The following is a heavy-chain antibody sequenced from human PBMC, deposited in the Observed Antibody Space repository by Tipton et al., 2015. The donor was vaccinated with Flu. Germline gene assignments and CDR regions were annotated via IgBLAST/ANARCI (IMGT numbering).Heavy chain of an antibody. Sequence: SGFTFSSYWMSWVRQAPGKGLEWVANIKQDGSEKYYVDSVKGRFTISRDNAKNSLYLQMNSLRAEDTAVYYCARGAGGSYEDYFDYWGQGTLVTVSS. V-gene: IGHV3-7*01. D-gene: IGHD1-26*01. CDR3: ARGAGGSYEDYFDY. CDR2: IKQDGSEK. J-gene: IGHJ4*02. CDR1: GFTFSSYW.